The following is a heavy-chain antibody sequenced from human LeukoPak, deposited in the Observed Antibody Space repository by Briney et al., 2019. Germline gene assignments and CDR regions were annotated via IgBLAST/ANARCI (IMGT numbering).Heavy chain of an antibody. CDR2: ISSSSSTI. Sequence: GGPLRLSCAASGFTFSSYSMNWVRQAPGKGLEWVSYISSSSSTIYYADSVKGRFTISRDNAKNSLYLQMNSLRAEDTAVYYCARDQYDYGDYDGGSWGQGTLVTVSS. D-gene: IGHD4-17*01. CDR3: ARDQYDYGDYDGGS. J-gene: IGHJ5*02. V-gene: IGHV3-48*01. CDR1: GFTFSSYS.